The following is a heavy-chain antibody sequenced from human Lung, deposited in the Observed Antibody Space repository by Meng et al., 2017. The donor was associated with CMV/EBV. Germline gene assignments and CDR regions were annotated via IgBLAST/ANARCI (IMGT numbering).Heavy chain of an antibody. CDR3: ARALYYYDSSGYYPYFDY. CDR2: IIPILGIA. J-gene: IGHJ4*02. D-gene: IGHD3-22*01. Sequence: SXXVSXKASVDTFRSYAISWVRQAPGQGLEWMGGIIPILGIATYAQKFQGRVAIAADKSTTTAYMELSRLRYEDTAVYFCARALYYYDSSGYYPYFDYWGQGXLVTVSS. V-gene: IGHV1-69*10. CDR1: VDTFRSYA.